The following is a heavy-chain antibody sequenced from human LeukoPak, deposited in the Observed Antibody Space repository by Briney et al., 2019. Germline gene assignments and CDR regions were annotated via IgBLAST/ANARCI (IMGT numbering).Heavy chain of an antibody. J-gene: IGHJ4*02. D-gene: IGHD4-17*01. CDR1: GGSISSFY. CDR3: ARAPSYYGDYYFDY. V-gene: IGHV4-59*01. Sequence: SETLSLTCTVSGGSISSFYWSWIRQPPGKGREWVGYIYYSGSTNYNPSLKSRVTISVDTSKNQFSLKLSSVTAADTAVYYCARAPSYYGDYYFDYWGQGTLVTVSS. CDR2: IYYSGST.